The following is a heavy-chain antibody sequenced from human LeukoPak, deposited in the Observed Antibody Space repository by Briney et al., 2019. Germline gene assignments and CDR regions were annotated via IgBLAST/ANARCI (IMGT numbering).Heavy chain of an antibody. CDR2: INPNSGGT. CDR1: GYTFTGYY. Sequence: ASVKVSCKASGYTFTGYYMHWVRQAPGQGLEWMGWINPNSGGTNYAQTFQGRVTMTRDTSISTAYMELSRLRSDDTAVYYCASVAAAGDSDYYYGMDVWGQGTTVTVSS. V-gene: IGHV1-2*02. D-gene: IGHD6-13*01. J-gene: IGHJ6*02. CDR3: ASVAAAGDSDYYYGMDV.